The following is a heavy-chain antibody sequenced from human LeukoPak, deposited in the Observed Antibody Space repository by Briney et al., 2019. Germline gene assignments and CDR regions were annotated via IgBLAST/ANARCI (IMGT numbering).Heavy chain of an antibody. CDR3: VRDPEALDY. Sequence: TGGSLRLSCAASGFTFSSYGMHWVRQAPGKGLEWVAFIRYDGSNKYYADSVKGRFTISRDNSKNTLYLQMNSLRDEDTAVYYCVRDPEALDYWGQGTLVTVSS. J-gene: IGHJ4*02. CDR2: IRYDGSNK. CDR1: GFTFSSYG. V-gene: IGHV3-30*02.